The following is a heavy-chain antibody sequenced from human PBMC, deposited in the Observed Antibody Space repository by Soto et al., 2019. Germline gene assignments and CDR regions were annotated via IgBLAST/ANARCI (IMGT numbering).Heavy chain of an antibody. CDR3: ARGVAVAGRGFIRKSYFDF. CDR2: ISAYTGNT. Sequence: QVQLVQSGAEVKKPGASVKVSCKASGYTFTSYGISWVRQAPGQGLEWMGWISAYTGNTNYAQKLQGRVTMTTDASTRTAYMEVRSLRSDDTAVYYCARGVAVAGRGFIRKSYFDFWVQGTLVTVSS. CDR1: GYTFTSYG. V-gene: IGHV1-18*01. D-gene: IGHD6-19*01. J-gene: IGHJ4*02.